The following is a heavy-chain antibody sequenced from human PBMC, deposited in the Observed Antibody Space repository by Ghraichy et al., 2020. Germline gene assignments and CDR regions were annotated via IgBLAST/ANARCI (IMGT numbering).Heavy chain of an antibody. J-gene: IGHJ5*02. D-gene: IGHD3-9*01. V-gene: IGHV1-46*01. CDR3: ARGARYFDWLRLIPSWRHWFDP. CDR2: INPSGGST. Sequence: ASVKVSCKASGYTFTSYYMHWVRQAPGQGLEWMGIINPSGGSTSYAQKFQGRVTMTRDTSTSTVYMELSSLRSEDTAVYYCARGARYFDWLRLIPSWRHWFDPWGQGTLVTVSS. CDR1: GYTFTSYY.